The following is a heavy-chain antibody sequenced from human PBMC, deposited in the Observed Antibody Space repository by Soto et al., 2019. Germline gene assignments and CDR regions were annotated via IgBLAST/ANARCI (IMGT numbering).Heavy chain of an antibody. D-gene: IGHD1-20*01. V-gene: IGHV3-30*04. CDR3: ARETPRITGDFDY. CDR1: GFTFRNLA. CDR2: ISYDGTSV. J-gene: IGHJ4*02. Sequence: PGGSLRLSCAASGFTFRNLAMHWVRQAPGKGLEWVAVISYDGTSVYYADSVKGRFTISRDNAKNSLYLQMNSLRAEDTAVYYCARETPRITGDFDYWGQGTLVTVSS.